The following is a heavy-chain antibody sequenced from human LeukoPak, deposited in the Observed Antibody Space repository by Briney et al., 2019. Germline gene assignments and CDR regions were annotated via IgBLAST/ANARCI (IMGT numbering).Heavy chain of an antibody. V-gene: IGHV3-23*01. CDR3: AKDRVSPGFNWFDP. Sequence: GGSLRLSCAASGVIISSYAMSWVRQAPGKGLEWVSAINGRGDNTYYADFVKGRLTISRDNSKSTVYLQMNSLRTEDTAVYYCAKDRVSPGFNWFDPWGQGTLVTVSS. D-gene: IGHD2/OR15-2a*01. CDR2: INGRGDNT. CDR1: GVIISSYA. J-gene: IGHJ5*02.